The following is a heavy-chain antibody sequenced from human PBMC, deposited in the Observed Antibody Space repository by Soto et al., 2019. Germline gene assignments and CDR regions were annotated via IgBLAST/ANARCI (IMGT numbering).Heavy chain of an antibody. D-gene: IGHD3-10*01. Sequence: ESVGGVVQPGGSLRLSCAASGFSFSRFAIHWGRQAPGRGLEWVAVISKDGSVIYYADSVKGRFTISRDNSKSSLFLQVNSLTSEDTAVYHCARSRSGAVPDSLGFWGQGTLVTVSS. J-gene: IGHJ4*02. CDR1: GFSFSRFA. V-gene: IGHV3-30-3*01. CDR2: ISKDGSVI. CDR3: ARSRSGAVPDSLGF.